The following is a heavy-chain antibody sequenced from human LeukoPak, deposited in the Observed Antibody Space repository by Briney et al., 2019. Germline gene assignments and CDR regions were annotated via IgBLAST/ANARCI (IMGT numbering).Heavy chain of an antibody. CDR2: ISGSGGST. V-gene: IGHV3-23*01. Sequence: PGGSLRLSRAASGFTFSSYAMSWVRQAPGKGLEWVSAISGSGGSTYYADSVKGRFTISRDNSKNTLYLQMNSLRAEDTAVYYCANDRVLRFLEWLPDAFDIRGQGTMVTVSS. J-gene: IGHJ3*02. D-gene: IGHD3-3*01. CDR1: GFTFSSYA. CDR3: ANDRVLRFLEWLPDAFDI.